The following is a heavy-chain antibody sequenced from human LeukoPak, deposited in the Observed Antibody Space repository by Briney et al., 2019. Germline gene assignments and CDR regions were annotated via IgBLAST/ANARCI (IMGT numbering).Heavy chain of an antibody. CDR3: AREGNGYSIDY. Sequence: SVTVSCTASGGTFSSYAISWVRQAPGQGLEWMGGIIPIFGTANYAQKFQGRVTITADESTSTAYMELSSLRSEDTAVYYCAREGNGYSIDYWGQGTLVTVSS. CDR1: GGTFSSYA. J-gene: IGHJ4*02. CDR2: IIPIFGTA. D-gene: IGHD5-24*01. V-gene: IGHV1-69*13.